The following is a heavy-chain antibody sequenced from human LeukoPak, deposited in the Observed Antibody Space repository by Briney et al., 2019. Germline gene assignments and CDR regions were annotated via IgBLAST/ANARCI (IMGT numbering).Heavy chain of an antibody. J-gene: IGHJ4*02. D-gene: IGHD3-10*01. Sequence: SETLSLTCGVSGGSITTTNFWSWVRQPPGGGLEWIGEISLRGRTQYNPSLKSRVNISIDESKNHLYLSLASVTAADTAVYYCARDPPRGHYYGSGSPQQDYWGQGTLVTVSS. CDR2: ISLRGRT. CDR3: ARDPPRGHYYGSGSPQQDY. CDR1: GGSITTTNF. V-gene: IGHV4-4*02.